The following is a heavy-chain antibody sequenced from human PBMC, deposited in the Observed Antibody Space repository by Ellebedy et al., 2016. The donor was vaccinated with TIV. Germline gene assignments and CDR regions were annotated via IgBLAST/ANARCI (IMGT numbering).Heavy chain of an antibody. V-gene: IGHV3-30-3*01. J-gene: IGHJ4*02. CDR3: ARGALVVPAAHFDH. CDR1: GFMIKSHA. CDR2: LSFDGSNE. D-gene: IGHD2-2*01. Sequence: PGGSLRLSCAASGFMIKSHALNWVRQAPGKGLEWVATLSFDGSNEYYADSVKGRFTISSDISKNTLYLEMSSLTTEDTAVYYCARGALVVPAAHFDHWGQGTPVTVSS.